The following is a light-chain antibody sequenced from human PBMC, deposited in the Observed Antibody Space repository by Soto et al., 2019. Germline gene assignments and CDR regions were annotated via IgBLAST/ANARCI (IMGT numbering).Light chain of an antibody. J-gene: IGLJ2*01. CDR2: TNN. Sequence: QLVLTQPPSASGTPGQRVTISCSGSSSSVGSNAVNWYQQLPGTAPKLLIYTNNQRPSGVPDRFSGSKSVTSASLAISGLQSEDEADFYCAAWDGSLNGPVFGGGTQQTVL. V-gene: IGLV1-44*01. CDR1: SSSVGSNA. CDR3: AAWDGSLNGPV.